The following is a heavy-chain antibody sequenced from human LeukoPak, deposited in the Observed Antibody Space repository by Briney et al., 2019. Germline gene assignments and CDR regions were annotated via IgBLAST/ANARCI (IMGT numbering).Heavy chain of an antibody. V-gene: IGHV3-74*01. CDR1: GFTFSTYW. Sequence: GGALRLSCAASGFTFSTYWMHWVRHAPGKGRVWVSRIKSDGSTNYADSVNGRFTISRDNAKNTVSLQMNSLRPEDTGVYYCARAPSEIGGYYPEYFRHWGQGTLVTVSS. CDR2: IKSDGST. D-gene: IGHD3-22*01. J-gene: IGHJ1*01. CDR3: ARAPSEIGGYYPEYFRH.